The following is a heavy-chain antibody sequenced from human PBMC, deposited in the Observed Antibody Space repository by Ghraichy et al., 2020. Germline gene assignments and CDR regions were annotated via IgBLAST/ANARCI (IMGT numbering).Heavy chain of an antibody. Sequence: SETLSLTCTVSGGSISSSSYYWGWIRQPPGKGLEWIGSIYYSGSTYYNPSLKSRVTISVDTSKNQFSLKLSSVTAADTAVYYCATQRRYCSSTSCPDNWFDPWGQGTLVTVSS. CDR2: IYYSGST. D-gene: IGHD2-2*01. CDR1: GGSISSSSYY. J-gene: IGHJ5*02. V-gene: IGHV4-39*01. CDR3: ATQRRYCSSTSCPDNWFDP.